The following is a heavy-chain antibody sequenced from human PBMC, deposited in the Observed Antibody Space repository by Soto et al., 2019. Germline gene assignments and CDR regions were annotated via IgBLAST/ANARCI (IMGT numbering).Heavy chain of an antibody. V-gene: IGHV4-59*01. CDR2: IYYSGST. J-gene: IGHJ3*02. D-gene: IGHD2-15*01. CDR3: ARVVVLANPFAI. CDR1: GGSISSYY. Sequence: PSGTLALTCTVSGGSISSYYWRWVRQPPGKGLEWIGYIYYSGSTNYNPSLKSRVTISVDTSKNQFSLKLSSVTAADTAVYYCARVVVLANPFAIRGQRTIVTVSS.